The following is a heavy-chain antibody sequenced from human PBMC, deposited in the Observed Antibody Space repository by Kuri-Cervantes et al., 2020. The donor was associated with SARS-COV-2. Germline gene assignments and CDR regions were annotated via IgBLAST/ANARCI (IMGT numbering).Heavy chain of an antibody. J-gene: IGHJ3*02. D-gene: IGHD6-19*01. CDR1: GYTFTSYG. CDR2: ISAYNGNT. Sequence: ASVKVSCKASGYTFTSYGISWVRQAPGQGLEWMGWISAYNGNTNYAQKLQGRVTMTTDTSTSTAYMELRSLRAEDTAVYYCARGLSGWFAFDIWGQGTMVTVSS. V-gene: IGHV1-18*01. CDR3: ARGLSGWFAFDI.